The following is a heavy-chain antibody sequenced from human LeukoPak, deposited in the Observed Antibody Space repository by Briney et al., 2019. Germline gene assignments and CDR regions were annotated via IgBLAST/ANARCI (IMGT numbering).Heavy chain of an antibody. Sequence: GALRLSCAASGSTFSSYSMNWVRQAPGKGLEWVSSISSSSSYIYYADSVKGRFTISRDNAKNSLYLQMNSLRAEDTAVYYCAREIAEGWLGLHFDYWGQGTLVTVSS. CDR3: AREIAEGWLGLHFDY. CDR1: GSTFSSYS. J-gene: IGHJ4*02. CDR2: ISSSSSYI. D-gene: IGHD6-19*01. V-gene: IGHV3-21*01.